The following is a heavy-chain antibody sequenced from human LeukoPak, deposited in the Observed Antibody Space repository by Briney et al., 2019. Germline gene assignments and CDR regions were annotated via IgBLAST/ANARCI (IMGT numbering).Heavy chain of an antibody. Sequence: GGSLRLSCAASGFSFSTYGMHCVRQAPGKGLEWVAVISHDGNNKYYVDSVKGRFTISRDNSKNTLYLQMNSLRAEDTAVYYCARDWGNWGYGWYFDHWGQGTLVTVSS. D-gene: IGHD7-27*01. CDR1: GFSFSTYG. J-gene: IGHJ4*02. CDR2: ISHDGNNK. V-gene: IGHV3-30*03. CDR3: ARDWGNWGYGWYFDH.